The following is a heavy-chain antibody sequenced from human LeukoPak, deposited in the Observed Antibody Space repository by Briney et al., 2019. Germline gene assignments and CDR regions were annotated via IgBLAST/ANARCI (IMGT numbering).Heavy chain of an antibody. CDR2: MNPNSGNT. V-gene: IGHV1-8*01. D-gene: IGHD4-17*01. Sequence: ASVKDSCKASAYTFTSYDINWVRQAPGQGLEWMGWMNPNSGNTGYAQKFQGRVTVTRNTSITTAYMELSSLTSEDTAMYYCARGNYGGNRQLGYWGQGTLVTVSS. CDR3: ARGNYGGNRQLGY. CDR1: AYTFTSYD. J-gene: IGHJ4*02.